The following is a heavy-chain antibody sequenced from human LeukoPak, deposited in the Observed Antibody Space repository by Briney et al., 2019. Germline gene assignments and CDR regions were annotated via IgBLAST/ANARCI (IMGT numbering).Heavy chain of an antibody. D-gene: IGHD3-22*01. V-gene: IGHV1-2*02. CDR3: ARDGDSSGYYLAFDI. J-gene: IGHJ3*02. CDR2: INPNSGGT. CDR1: GYTFTSYY. Sequence: GASVKVSCKASGYTFTSYYMHWVRQAPGQGLEWMGWINPNSGGTNYAQKFQGRVTMTRDTSISTAYMELSRLRSDDTAVYYCARDGDSSGYYLAFDIWGQGTMVTVSS.